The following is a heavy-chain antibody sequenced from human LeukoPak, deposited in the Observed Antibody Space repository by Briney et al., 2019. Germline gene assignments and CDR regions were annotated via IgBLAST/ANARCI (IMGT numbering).Heavy chain of an antibody. J-gene: IGHJ6*02. CDR2: IKQEGGKK. D-gene: IGHD3-10*01. CDR1: GFTFSSYW. CDR3: ARDQTYYYGSGHLYYYYYGMDV. Sequence: QSGGSLRLSCAASGFTFSSYWMCWVRQAPGKGREGVANIKQEGGKKYYVDSVKGRFTISRDNAKNSLYLQMNSLRAEDTAVYYCARDQTYYYGSGHLYYYYYGMDVWGQGTTVTVSS. V-gene: IGHV3-7*01.